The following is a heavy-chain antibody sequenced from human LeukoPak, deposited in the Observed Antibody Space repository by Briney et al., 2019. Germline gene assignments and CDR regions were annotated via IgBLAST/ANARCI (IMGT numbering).Heavy chain of an antibody. CDR3: AKDRGAVAGRTTYYYYMDV. V-gene: IGHV3-30*02. CDR2: IRYDGSNK. D-gene: IGHD6-19*01. J-gene: IGHJ6*03. Sequence: GGSLRLSCAASGFTFSSYGMHWVRQAPGKGLEWVAFIRYDGSNKYYADSVKGRFTISRDNSKNTLYLQMNGLRAEDTAVYYCAKDRGAVAGRTTYYYYMDVWGKGTTVTVSS. CDR1: GFTFSSYG.